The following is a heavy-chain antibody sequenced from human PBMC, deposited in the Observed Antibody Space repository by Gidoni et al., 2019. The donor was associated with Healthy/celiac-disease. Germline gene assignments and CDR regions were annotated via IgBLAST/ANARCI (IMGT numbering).Heavy chain of an antibody. CDR3: ARDGYGGYRYYFDY. CDR2: IWYDGSNK. D-gene: IGHD5-12*01. V-gene: IGHV3-33*08. J-gene: IGHJ4*02. CDR1: GFTFSSYG. Sequence: QVQLVESGGGVFQPGRSLRLSCAASGFTFSSYGRHWVRQAPGKGLEWVAVIWYDGSNKYYADSVKGRFTISRDNSKNTLYLQMNSLRAEDTAVYYCARDGYGGYRYYFDYWGQGTLVTVSS.